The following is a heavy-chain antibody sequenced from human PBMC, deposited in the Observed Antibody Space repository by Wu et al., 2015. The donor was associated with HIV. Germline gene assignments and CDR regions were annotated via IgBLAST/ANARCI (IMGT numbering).Heavy chain of an antibody. Sequence: AQLVQSGPEVKKPGASVKVSCKASGYTFTSYDINWVRQATGQRLEWMGWMNPNTGNTGYAREFQGRVAMTWDTSISTAYMELSSLRSEDTAVYYCARSPGITAGIDYWARERWSPSPQ. CDR1: GYTFTSYD. D-gene: IGHD6-13*01. V-gene: IGHV1-8*01. CDR3: ARSPGITAGIDY. J-gene: IGHJ4*02. CDR2: MNPNTGNT.